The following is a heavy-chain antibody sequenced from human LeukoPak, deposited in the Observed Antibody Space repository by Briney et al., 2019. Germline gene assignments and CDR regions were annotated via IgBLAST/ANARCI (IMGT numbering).Heavy chain of an antibody. CDR2: INPSSGGT. V-gene: IGHV1-2*02. Sequence: ASVKASCKASGYTFTAYFMHWVRQAPGQGLEWMGWINPSSGGTNYAQKFQGRVNVTRDTSLSTAYMELSRLGSDDTAVYYCARNYLSGRNQIDYWGQGTLVTVSS. D-gene: IGHD3-10*01. CDR3: ARNYLSGRNQIDY. CDR1: GYTFTAYF. J-gene: IGHJ4*02.